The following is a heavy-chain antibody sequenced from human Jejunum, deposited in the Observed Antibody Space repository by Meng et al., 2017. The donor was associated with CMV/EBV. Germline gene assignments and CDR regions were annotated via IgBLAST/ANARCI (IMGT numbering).Heavy chain of an antibody. CDR1: FNNYE. Sequence: FNNYEMNWVRQAPGKGLEWVSSISSTSSSMYYADSVKGRFTISRDNAKNSLYLQMNSLRAEDTAVYYCARFGTMIVVEDVDYFDYWGQGTVVTVSS. CDR2: ISSTSSSM. V-gene: IGHV3-21*01. D-gene: IGHD3-22*01. CDR3: ARFGTMIVVEDVDYFDY. J-gene: IGHJ4*02.